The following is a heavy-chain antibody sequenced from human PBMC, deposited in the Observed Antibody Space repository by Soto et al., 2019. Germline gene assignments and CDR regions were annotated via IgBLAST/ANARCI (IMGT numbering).Heavy chain of an antibody. Sequence: QVQLQESGPGLVMPSETLSLTCSVSGDSISGSPYYWGWIRQPPGKRLEWIGSIFHDGYIVYTPSLKSRVTISVDTSKIQFSLKLTSVAAADTAIYFCARLQTAVPHYWGQGILVTVSS. V-gene: IGHV4-39*01. D-gene: IGHD6-13*01. CDR1: GDSISGSPYY. CDR3: ARLQTAVPHY. CDR2: IFHDGYI. J-gene: IGHJ4*02.